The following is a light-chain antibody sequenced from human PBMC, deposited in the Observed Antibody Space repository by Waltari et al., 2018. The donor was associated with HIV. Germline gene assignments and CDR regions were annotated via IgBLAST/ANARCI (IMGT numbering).Light chain of an antibody. CDR2: EVN. Sequence: QSALTQPPSASGSPGQSVTISCTGTSSDVGGFDYVSWYHQQPPKAPKLILYEVNRRPSGVPDRFSCSKSGSTASLTVSGLQPEDEGDYYCSSYKDANDVGFGGGTKLTVL. J-gene: IGLJ2*01. CDR1: SSDVGGFDY. CDR3: SSYKDANDVG. V-gene: IGLV2-8*01.